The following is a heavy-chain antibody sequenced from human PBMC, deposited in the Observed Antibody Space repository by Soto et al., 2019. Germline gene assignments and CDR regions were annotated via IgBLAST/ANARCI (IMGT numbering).Heavy chain of an antibody. J-gene: IGHJ3*02. D-gene: IGHD4-17*01. CDR2: ISGSGGST. CDR1: GFPFSSYG. V-gene: IGHV3-23*01. CDR3: ANCYGVEVGDAFDI. Sequence: GGSLRLSCAAAGFPFSSYGMSWVRQAPGKGLEWVSAISGSGGSTYYADSVKGRFTISRDNSKNTLYLQMNSLRAEDMAVYYCANCYGVEVGDAFDIWGQGTMVTVSS.